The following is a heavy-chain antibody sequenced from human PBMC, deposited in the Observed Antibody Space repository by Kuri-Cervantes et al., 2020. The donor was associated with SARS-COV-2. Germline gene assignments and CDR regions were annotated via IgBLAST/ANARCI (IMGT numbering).Heavy chain of an antibody. D-gene: IGHD3-9*01. CDR3: TRAAAGSLGILTGYLDY. CDR2: IYPGDSDT. V-gene: IGHV5-51*01. J-gene: IGHJ4*02. CDR1: GYSFTSYW. Sequence: GESLKISCKGSGYSFTSYWIGWVRQMPGKGLEWMGIIYPGDSDTRYSPSFQGQVTISRDDSKSIAYLQMNSLKTEDTAVYYCTRAAAGSLGILTGYLDYWGQGTLVTVSS.